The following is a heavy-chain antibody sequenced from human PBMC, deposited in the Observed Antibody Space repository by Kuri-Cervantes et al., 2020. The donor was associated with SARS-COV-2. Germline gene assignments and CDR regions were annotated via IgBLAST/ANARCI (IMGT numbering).Heavy chain of an antibody. CDR1: GDCVASNSAA. J-gene: IGHJ4*02. CDR3: AKGEGFGTAAGRGYFDH. V-gene: IGHV6-1*01. D-gene: IGHD6-13*01. CDR2: TYDRSTWHN. Sequence: SESLSLTCAISGDCVASNSAAWNWIRHSPSRGLEWLGRTYDRSTWHNDYAVSMKSRMTVHPDPSKYQFSLQLNSVTPEDTAGYCYAKGEGFGTAAGRGYFDHWGQGTLVTVSS.